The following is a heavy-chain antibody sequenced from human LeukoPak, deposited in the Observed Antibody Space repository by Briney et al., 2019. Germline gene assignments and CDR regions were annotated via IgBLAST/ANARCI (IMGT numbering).Heavy chain of an antibody. CDR1: GFTFRTYA. CDR2: ASGSGGAT. J-gene: IGHJ6*02. D-gene: IGHD1-1*01. V-gene: IGHV3-23*01. CDR3: AKTGYYYYDGVDV. Sequence: GGSLRLSCAASGFTFRTYAMSWVRQAPGKGLEWVSVASGSGGATYYADSVKGRFTISRDNSKNTLYLQMNSLRAEDTAIYYCAKTGYYYYDGVDVWGQGTTVTVSS.